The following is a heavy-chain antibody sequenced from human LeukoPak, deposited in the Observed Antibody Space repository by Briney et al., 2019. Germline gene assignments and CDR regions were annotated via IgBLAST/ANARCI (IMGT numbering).Heavy chain of an antibody. Sequence: SVKVSCKASGGTFSSYAISWVRQAPGQGLEWMGGIIPIFGTANYAQKFQGRVTITADESTSTAYMELSSLRSEDTAVYYCARATDPHYGDGSFDYWGQGTLVTVSS. CDR2: IIPIFGTA. CDR3: ARATDPHYGDGSFDY. J-gene: IGHJ4*02. CDR1: GGTFSSYA. V-gene: IGHV1-69*13. D-gene: IGHD4-17*01.